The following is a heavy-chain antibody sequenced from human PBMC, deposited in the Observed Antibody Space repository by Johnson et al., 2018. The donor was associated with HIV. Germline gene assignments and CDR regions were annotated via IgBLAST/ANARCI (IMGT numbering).Heavy chain of an antibody. CDR2: IYSGGST. CDR3: AREANAFDI. J-gene: IGHJ3*02. V-gene: IGHV3-53*01. Sequence: VQLVESGGGLIQPGGSLRLSCAASGFTVSSNHMSWVRQAPGKGLEWVSVIYSGGSTYYVDFVKDRFTISRDKAKNTLYLQMNSLRAEDTAVYYCAREANAFDIWGQGTMVTVSS. CDR1: GFTVSSNH.